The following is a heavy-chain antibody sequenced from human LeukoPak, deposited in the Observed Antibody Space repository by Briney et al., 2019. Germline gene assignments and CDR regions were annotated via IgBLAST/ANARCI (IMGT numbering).Heavy chain of an antibody. CDR2: FYYSGST. D-gene: IGHD6-13*01. CDR1: GGSISSYY. Sequence: PSETLSLTCTVSGGSISSYYWSWIRQPPGKGLEWIGSFYYSGSTYYNPSLKSRVTILVDTSTNQFSLKLTSVTAADTAVYYCASHSSNYYMDVWGKGTTVTVSS. V-gene: IGHV4-39*07. CDR3: ASHSSNYYMDV. J-gene: IGHJ6*03.